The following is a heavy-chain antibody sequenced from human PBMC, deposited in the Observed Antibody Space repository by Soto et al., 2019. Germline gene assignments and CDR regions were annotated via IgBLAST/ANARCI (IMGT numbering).Heavy chain of an antibody. J-gene: IGHJ5*02. CDR3: AKHGIAWDQTLSQPNWFDP. V-gene: IGHV3-30*18. Sequence: QVQLVESGGGVVQPGRSLRLSCAASGFTFSNYAIHSVRQAPGRGLEWVTVISFDGSNKYYADSVKGRFTISRDNSKNTVYLQMNSLRVEDTAVYYCAKHGIAWDQTLSQPNWFDPWGQGTLVTVSS. CDR1: GFTFSNYA. D-gene: IGHD2-2*01. CDR2: ISFDGSNK.